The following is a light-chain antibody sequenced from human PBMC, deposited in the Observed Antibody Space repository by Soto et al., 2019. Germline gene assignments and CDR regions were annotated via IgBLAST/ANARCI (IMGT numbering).Light chain of an antibody. V-gene: IGKV3-20*01. J-gene: IGKJ1*01. CDR1: QSVSSSY. CDR2: DAS. Sequence: EMVLTQSPGTLSLSPGERATLSCRASQSVSSSYVAWYQQKPGQAPRLLIYDASSRATGIPDRFSGSGSRTAFTLPMSRLELEELAVYYYQEYGNSPLTFGEGTKV. CDR3: QEYGNSPLT.